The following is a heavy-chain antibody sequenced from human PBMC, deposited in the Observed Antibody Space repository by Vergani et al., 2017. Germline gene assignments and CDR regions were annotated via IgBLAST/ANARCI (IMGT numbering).Heavy chain of an antibody. Sequence: EVQLVESGGGLVKPGGSLRLSCAASGFTVSSNYMSWVRQAPGKGLEWVSVIYSGGSTYYADSVKGRFTISRDNSKNTLYLQMNSLRAEDTAVYYCAREIQHAVAGTRWFDPWGQGTLVTVSS. CDR1: GFTVSSNY. CDR2: IYSGGST. J-gene: IGHJ5*02. V-gene: IGHV3-53*01. D-gene: IGHD6-19*01. CDR3: AREIQHAVAGTRWFDP.